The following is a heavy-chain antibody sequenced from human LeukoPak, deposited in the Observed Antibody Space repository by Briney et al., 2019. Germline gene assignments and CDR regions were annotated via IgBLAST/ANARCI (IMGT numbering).Heavy chain of an antibody. CDR3: AXXXXDFXSXYYXRYYYYYMDV. CDR2: INHSGST. Sequence: PSETLSLTCAVYGGSFSGYYWSWIRQPPGKGLEWIGEINHSGSTNYNPSLKSRVTISVDTSKNQFSLKLSSVTAADTAVYYCAXXXXDFXSXYYXRYYYYYMDVWGKGTTVTVSS. CDR1: GGSFSGYY. D-gene: IGHD3-3*01. V-gene: IGHV4-34*01. J-gene: IGHJ6*03.